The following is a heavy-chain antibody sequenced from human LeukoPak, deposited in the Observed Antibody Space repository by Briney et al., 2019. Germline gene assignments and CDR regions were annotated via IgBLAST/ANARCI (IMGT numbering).Heavy chain of an antibody. CDR1: GFTFSSYG. D-gene: IGHD5-18*01. J-gene: IGHJ4*02. V-gene: IGHV3-23*01. CDR3: AKVGYSYGYSTH. CDR2: ISGSGGST. Sequence: GGSLRLSCAASGFTFSSYGMHWVRQAPGKGLEWVSAISGSGGSTYYADSVKGRFTISRDNSKNTLYLQMNSLRAEDTAVYYCAKVGYSYGYSTHWGQGTLVTVSS.